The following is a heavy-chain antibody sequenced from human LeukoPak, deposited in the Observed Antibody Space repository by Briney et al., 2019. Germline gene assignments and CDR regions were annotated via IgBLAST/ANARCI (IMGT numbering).Heavy chain of an antibody. Sequence: SETLSLTCTVSGGSISSGSYYWSWIRQPTGKGLEWNGRIYTSGSTNYNPSLKSRVTIAVDTSKNQFSLKLSSGTAADTAVYYCASRGTADDYGDYGYYYYYMDVWGKGTTVTSSS. CDR3: ASRGTADDYGDYGYYYYYMDV. CDR2: IYTSGST. V-gene: IGHV4-61*02. CDR1: GGSISSGSYY. J-gene: IGHJ6*03. D-gene: IGHD4-17*01.